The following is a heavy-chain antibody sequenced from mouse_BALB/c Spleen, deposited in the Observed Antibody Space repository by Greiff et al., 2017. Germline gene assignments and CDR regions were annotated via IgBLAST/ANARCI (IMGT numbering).Heavy chain of an antibody. V-gene: IGHV2-9*02. D-gene: IGHD1-2*01. J-gene: IGHJ4*01. CDR1: GFSLTSYG. Sequence: QVQLQQSGPGLVAPSQSLSITCTVSGFSLTSYGVHWVRQPPGKGLEWLGVIWAGGSTNYNSALMSRLSISKDNSKSQVFLKMNSLQTDDTAMYYCARIHYYGYDAMDYWGQGTSVTVSS. CDR3: ARIHYYGYDAMDY. CDR2: IWAGGST.